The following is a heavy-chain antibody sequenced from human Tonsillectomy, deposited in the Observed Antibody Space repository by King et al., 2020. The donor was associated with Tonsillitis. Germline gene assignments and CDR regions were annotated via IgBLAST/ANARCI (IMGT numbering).Heavy chain of an antibody. V-gene: IGHV3-30*04. CDR3: ATVVPAAQTFDY. CDR1: GVTFSSYA. Sequence: VQLVESGGGVVQPGRSLRLSCAVSGVTFSSYAMHWFRQAPGKGLEWVAVTSYDGSNKHYAGSVKGRFTISRDNSKNTLYLQMNSLRAEDTAVYYCATVVPAAQTFDYWGQGTLVTVSS. CDR2: TSYDGSNK. J-gene: IGHJ4*02. D-gene: IGHD2-2*01.